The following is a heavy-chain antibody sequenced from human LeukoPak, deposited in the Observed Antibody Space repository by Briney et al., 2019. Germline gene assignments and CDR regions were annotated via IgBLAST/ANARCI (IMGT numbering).Heavy chain of an antibody. Sequence: ASVKVSCKASGYTFINYYIHWVRQAPGQGLEWMGLINPGGGSTTYAQKFQDRLTMTRDTSTSTVYMDLTSLRPEDTAVYYCARLGGTLRVDYWGQGTLVTVSS. CDR2: INPGGGST. CDR1: GYTFINYY. D-gene: IGHD4-23*01. CDR3: ARLGGTLRVDY. V-gene: IGHV1-46*01. J-gene: IGHJ4*02.